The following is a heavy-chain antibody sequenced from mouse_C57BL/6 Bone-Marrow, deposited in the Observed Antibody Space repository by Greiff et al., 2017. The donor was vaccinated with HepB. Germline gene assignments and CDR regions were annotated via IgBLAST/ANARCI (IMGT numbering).Heavy chain of an antibody. Sequence: QVQLQQPGAELVMPGASVKLSCKASGYTFTSYWMHWVKQRPGQGLEWIGEIDPSDSYTNYNQKFKGKSTLTVDKSSSTAYMQLSSLTSEESAVYYCARLWPFAYWGQGTLVTVSA. V-gene: IGHV1-69*01. CDR1: GYTFTSYW. CDR3: ARLWPFAY. J-gene: IGHJ3*01. D-gene: IGHD6-1*01. CDR2: IDPSDSYT.